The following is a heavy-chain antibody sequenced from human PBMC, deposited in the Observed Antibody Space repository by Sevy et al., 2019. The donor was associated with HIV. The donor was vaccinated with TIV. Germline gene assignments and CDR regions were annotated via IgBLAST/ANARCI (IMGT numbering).Heavy chain of an antibody. D-gene: IGHD3-3*01. Sequence: GGSLRLSCAASGFTFSSYSMNWVRQAPGKGLEWVSSISSSSSYIYYADSVKGRFTISRDNAKNSLYLQMNSLRAEDTAVYYCASGRITIFGVADAFDIWGQGTMVTVSS. CDR1: GFTFSSYS. J-gene: IGHJ3*02. V-gene: IGHV3-21*01. CDR2: ISSSSSYI. CDR3: ASGRITIFGVADAFDI.